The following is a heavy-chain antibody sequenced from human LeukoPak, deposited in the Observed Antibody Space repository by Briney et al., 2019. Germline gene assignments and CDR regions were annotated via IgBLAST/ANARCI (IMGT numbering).Heavy chain of an antibody. J-gene: IGHJ4*02. CDR3: AKTRGDRHLFSFDY. V-gene: IGHV1-2*02. Sequence: GASVKVSCKASGYTFTGYYMHWVRQAPGQGLEWMGWINPNSGGTNYAQKFQGRVTMTRDTSISTAYMELSRLRSDDTALYYCAKTRGDRHLFSFDYWGQGTLVTVSS. CDR2: INPNSGGT. D-gene: IGHD2-21*02. CDR1: GYTFTGYY.